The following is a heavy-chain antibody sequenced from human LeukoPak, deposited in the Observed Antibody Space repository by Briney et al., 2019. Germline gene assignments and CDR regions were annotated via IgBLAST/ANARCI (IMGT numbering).Heavy chain of an antibody. CDR1: GYSISSGYY. J-gene: IGHJ3*02. CDR3: ARQRIGGSYETDDAFDI. CDR2: IYHSGST. D-gene: IGHD1-26*01. V-gene: IGHV4-38-2*01. Sequence: SETLSLTCAVSGYSISSGYYWGWIRQPPGKGLEWIGSIYHSGSTYYNPSLKSRVTISVDTSKNQFSLKLSSVTAADTAVYYCARQRIGGSYETDDAFDIWSQGTMVTVSS.